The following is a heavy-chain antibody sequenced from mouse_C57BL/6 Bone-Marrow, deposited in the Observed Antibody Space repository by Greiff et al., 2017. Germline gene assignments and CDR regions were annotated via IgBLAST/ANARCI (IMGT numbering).Heavy chain of an antibody. CDR3: ANPISTVGYYFDY. Sequence: QVHVKQSGAELARPGASVKLSCKASGYTFTSYGISWVKQRTGQGLEWIGEIYPRSGNTYYNEKFKGKATLTADKSSSTAYMELRSLTSEDSAVYFGANPISTVGYYFDYWGQGTTLTVSS. V-gene: IGHV1-81*01. CDR1: GYTFTSYG. J-gene: IGHJ2*01. CDR2: IYPRSGNT. D-gene: IGHD1-1*01.